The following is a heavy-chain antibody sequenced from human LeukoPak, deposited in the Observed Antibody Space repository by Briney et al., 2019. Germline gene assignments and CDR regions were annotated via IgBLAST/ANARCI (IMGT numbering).Heavy chain of an antibody. CDR3: AKTVEEYYYGSGSSLGY. Sequence: PGGSLRLSCAASGFTFSSYAMSWVRQAPGKGLEWVSVISGSGGSTYYADSVKGRFTISRDNSKNTLYLQMNSLRAEDTAVYYCAKTVEEYYYGSGSSLGYWGQGTLVTVSS. CDR1: GFTFSSYA. D-gene: IGHD3-10*01. V-gene: IGHV3-23*01. CDR2: ISGSGGST. J-gene: IGHJ4*02.